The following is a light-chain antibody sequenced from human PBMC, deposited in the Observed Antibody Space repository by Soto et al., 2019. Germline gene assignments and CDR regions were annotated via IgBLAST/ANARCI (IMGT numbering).Light chain of an antibody. J-gene: IGKJ2*01. CDR3: QQYNNLPYT. CDR1: QSVSSY. CDR2: DAS. V-gene: IGKV3-11*01. Sequence: EIVLTQSPATLSLSPGERATLSCRASQSVSSYLAWYQQKPGQAPRLLIYDASNRATGIPARFSGSGSGTDFTLTISSLEPEDIATYYCQQYNNLPYTFGQGTKLDIK.